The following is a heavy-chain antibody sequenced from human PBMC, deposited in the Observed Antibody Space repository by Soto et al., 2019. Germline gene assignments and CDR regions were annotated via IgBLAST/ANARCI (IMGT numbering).Heavy chain of an antibody. Sequence: EVQLVESGGGLVQPGGSLRLSCAASGFTVSSNYMSWVRQAPRKGLEWVSVIYSGGSTYYADSVKGRFTISRHNSKNTLYLQMNSLRAVDTAVYYCAREQRGYYMDVWGKGTTVTVSS. D-gene: IGHD3-16*01. V-gene: IGHV3-53*04. CDR3: AREQRGYYMDV. J-gene: IGHJ6*03. CDR1: GFTVSSNY. CDR2: IYSGGST.